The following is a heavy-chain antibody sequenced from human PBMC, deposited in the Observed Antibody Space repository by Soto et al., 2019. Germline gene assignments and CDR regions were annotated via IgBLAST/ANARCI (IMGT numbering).Heavy chain of an antibody. V-gene: IGHV3-66*01. J-gene: IGHJ3*02. D-gene: IGHD2-15*01. CDR3: SREPRYSCGGSCFITGDAYDI. Sequence: EVQLVASGGVLGQPGGSLRLYCTASGVIVSDTYVNCVRQAPGKGLEWVSVISNRGYTHYADSVRGRFSLSRDISDNTLHLQMNNLRVEDTAVYYCSREPRYSCGGSCFITGDAYDIWGQGTMVTVSS. CDR1: GVIVSDTY. CDR2: ISNRGYT.